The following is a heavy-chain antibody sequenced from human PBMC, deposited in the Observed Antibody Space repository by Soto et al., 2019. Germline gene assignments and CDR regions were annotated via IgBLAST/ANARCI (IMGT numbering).Heavy chain of an antibody. Sequence: QLQLQESGPGLVKPSEILSLTCTVSSASISSGRYYWGWIRQPPGKGLEWIGTIYHSGSTYDNPSLKSRVTISVDRSKNQFSLKLNSVTAADTAVYYCARRDYGSGSYPWVNWGQGTLVTVSS. V-gene: IGHV4-39*01. J-gene: IGHJ4*02. CDR1: SASISSGRYY. D-gene: IGHD3-10*01. CDR3: ARRDYGSGSYPWVN. CDR2: IYHSGST.